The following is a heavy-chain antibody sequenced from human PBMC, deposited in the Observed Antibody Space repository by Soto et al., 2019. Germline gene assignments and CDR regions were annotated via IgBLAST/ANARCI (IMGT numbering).Heavy chain of an antibody. Sequence: ASVKVSCKASGGTFSSYTISWVRQAPGQGLEWMGRIIPILGIANYAQKFQGRVTITADKSTSTAYMELNSLRSEDTAVYYCARGPDSSGYYYFDYWGQGTLVTVSS. V-gene: IGHV1-69*02. D-gene: IGHD3-22*01. CDR3: ARGPDSSGYYYFDY. CDR1: GGTFSSYT. CDR2: IIPILGIA. J-gene: IGHJ4*02.